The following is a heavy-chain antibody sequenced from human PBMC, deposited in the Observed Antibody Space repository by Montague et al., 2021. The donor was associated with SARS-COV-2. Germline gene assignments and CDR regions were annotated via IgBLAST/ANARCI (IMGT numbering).Heavy chain of an antibody. CDR1: GGSISSYS. V-gene: IGHV4-59*01. Sequence: SETLSLTCTVSGGSISSYSWSWIRQPPGKGLEWIGYIYYNGSTNYNPSLKSRVTISLDTSKNRFSLKLNSVTAADTAVYYCARGSYVPDAFDIWGQGTMVIVSS. J-gene: IGHJ3*02. CDR2: IYYNGST. CDR3: ARGSYVPDAFDI. D-gene: IGHD3-10*02.